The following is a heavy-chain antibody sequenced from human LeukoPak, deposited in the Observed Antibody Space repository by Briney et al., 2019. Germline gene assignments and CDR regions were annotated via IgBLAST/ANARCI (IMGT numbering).Heavy chain of an antibody. D-gene: IGHD6-19*01. CDR3: AKAVAVALDY. Sequence: GGSLRLSCAASGFIFSDFDMSWVRQAPGKGLEWVSAVSHSGRSTYYADSVKGRFTISRDNSKNTLYLEMNSLRADDTAVYYCAKAVAVALDYWGQGTLVTVSS. CDR2: VSHSGRST. J-gene: IGHJ4*02. CDR1: GFIFSDFD. V-gene: IGHV3-23*01.